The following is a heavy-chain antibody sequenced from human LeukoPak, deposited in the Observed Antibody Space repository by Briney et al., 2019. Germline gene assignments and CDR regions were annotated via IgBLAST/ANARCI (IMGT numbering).Heavy chain of an antibody. Sequence: PSETLSLTCTVSGVSTSGYYWSWIRQPPGKGLEWIGDIYYSGSTNYNPSLTSRVTISVDTSKNQFSLKLNSVTAADTAVYYCARGWGGIAVAGSFDYWGQGTLVTVSS. V-gene: IGHV4-59*01. D-gene: IGHD6-19*01. J-gene: IGHJ4*02. CDR2: IYYSGST. CDR3: ARGWGGIAVAGSFDY. CDR1: GVSTSGYY.